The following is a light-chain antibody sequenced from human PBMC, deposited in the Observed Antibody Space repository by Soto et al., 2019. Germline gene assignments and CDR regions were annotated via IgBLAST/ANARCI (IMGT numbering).Light chain of an antibody. CDR3: QQYYSTPRT. J-gene: IGKJ1*01. V-gene: IGKV4-1*01. CDR1: QSVLYSSNTKNH. Sequence: DIIMTQSPDSLAVSLAERATINCKSTQSVLYSSNTKNHLAWYQQKPGQPPKLLIYWASTRESGVPDRFSGSGSGTDFTLTISSLQAEDLAVYYCQQYYSTPRTFGQGTKVEIK. CDR2: WAS.